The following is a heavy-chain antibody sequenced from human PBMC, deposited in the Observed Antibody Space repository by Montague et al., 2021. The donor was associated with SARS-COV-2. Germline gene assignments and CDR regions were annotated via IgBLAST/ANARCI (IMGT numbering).Heavy chain of an antibody. J-gene: IGHJ4*02. CDR3: TRGLRGGPFDC. D-gene: IGHD3-10*01. CDR2: T. Sequence: TGYADSVKGRFTISRDNAKKFVYLQMSSLRAEDTALYYCTRGLRGGPFDCLGQGTLLTVSS. V-gene: IGHV3-20*03.